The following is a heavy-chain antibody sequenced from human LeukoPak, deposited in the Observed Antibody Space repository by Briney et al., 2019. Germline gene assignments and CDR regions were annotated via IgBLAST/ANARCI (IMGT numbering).Heavy chain of an antibody. CDR1: GGSISSYY. J-gene: IGHJ4*02. Sequence: SETLSLTCTVSGGSISSYYWSWIRQPPGKGLEWIGEINHSGSTNYNPSLKSRVTISVDTSKNQFSLKLSSVTAADTAVYYCASVLRSSEGYSYGSGSDYFDYWGQGTLVTVSS. V-gene: IGHV4-34*01. CDR2: INHSGST. D-gene: IGHD5-18*01. CDR3: ASVLRSSEGYSYGSGSDYFDY.